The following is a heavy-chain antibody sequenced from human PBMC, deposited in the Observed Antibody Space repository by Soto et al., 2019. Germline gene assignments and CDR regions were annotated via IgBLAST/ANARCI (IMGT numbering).Heavy chain of an antibody. Sequence: SETLSLTCAVYGGSFRGYYWSWIRQPPGKGLELIGEINHSGSTDYNPSLKSRVTISVDTSKNPFSLKLSSVTAADTAVYYCARLQISGNDAFDIWGQGNMVTV. CDR2: INHSGST. V-gene: IGHV4-34*01. CDR1: GGSFRGYY. CDR3: ARLQISGNDAFDI. J-gene: IGHJ3*02.